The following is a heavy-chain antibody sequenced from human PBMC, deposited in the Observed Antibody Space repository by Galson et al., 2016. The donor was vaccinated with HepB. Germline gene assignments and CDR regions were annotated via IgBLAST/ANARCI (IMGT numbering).Heavy chain of an antibody. D-gene: IGHD3-3*01. CDR3: AKFLRFLELPAMDV. Sequence: SLRLSCAASGFTFSSYAMSWVRQGPGKGLEWVSVISGRGSNIYYADSVKGRFTISRDNSKNTLYLQMNSLRAEDTAVFYCAKFLRFLELPAMDVWGQGTTVTVSS. CDR2: ISGRGSNI. V-gene: IGHV3-23*01. CDR1: GFTFSSYA. J-gene: IGHJ6*02.